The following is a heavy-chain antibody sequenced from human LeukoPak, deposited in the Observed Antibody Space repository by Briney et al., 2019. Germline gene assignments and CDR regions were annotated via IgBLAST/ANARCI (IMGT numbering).Heavy chain of an antibody. CDR1: GYSISDGYY. CDR3: TRDRNGGDYYYMDV. V-gene: IGHV4-38-2*02. CDR2: IYRSGIT. Sequence: PSETLSLTCSVSGYSISDGYYWGWSRQPPGKGLEWIGIIYRSGITYYNPSLESRVTISVDTSRNQFSLKLRSVTAADTAVYYCTRDRNGGDYYYMDVWGKGTTVTVSS. J-gene: IGHJ6*03. D-gene: IGHD2-8*01.